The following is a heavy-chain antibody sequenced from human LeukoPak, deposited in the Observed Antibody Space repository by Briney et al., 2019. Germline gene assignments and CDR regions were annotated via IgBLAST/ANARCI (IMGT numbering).Heavy chain of an antibody. CDR2: IIPIFGTA. D-gene: IGHD3-22*01. Sequence: ASVKVSCKASGYTFTSYGISWVRQAPGQGLEWMGGIIPIFGTANYAQKFQGRVTITADESTSTAYMELSSLRSEDTAVYYCARGSPPRRNYDSRGYYSYYFDYWGQGTLVTVSS. V-gene: IGHV1-69*13. CDR3: ARGSPPRRNYDSRGYYSYYFDY. J-gene: IGHJ4*02. CDR1: GYTFTSYG.